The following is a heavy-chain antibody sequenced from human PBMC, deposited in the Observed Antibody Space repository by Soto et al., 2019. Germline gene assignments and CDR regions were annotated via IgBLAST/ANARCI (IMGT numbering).Heavy chain of an antibody. D-gene: IGHD3-22*01. V-gene: IGHV3-21*01. CDR2: ISSSSSYI. J-gene: IGHJ4*02. CDR1: GFTFSSYS. Sequence: PVGSLRLSCAASGFTFSSYSMNWVRQAPGKGLEWVSSISSSSSYIYYADSVKGRFTISRDNAKNSLYLQMNSLRAEDTAVYYCARVSGYYDSSGYWGQGTLVTV. CDR3: ARVSGYYDSSGY.